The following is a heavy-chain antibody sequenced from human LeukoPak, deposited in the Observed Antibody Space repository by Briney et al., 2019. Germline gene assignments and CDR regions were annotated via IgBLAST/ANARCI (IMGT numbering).Heavy chain of an antibody. CDR3: ARWDGYDPENYYYYMDV. V-gene: IGHV1-69*05. CDR1: GGTFSSYA. J-gene: IGHJ6*03. CDR2: IIPIFGTA. Sequence: EASVKVSCKASGGTFSSYAISWVGQAPGQGLEWMGGIIPIFGTANYAQKFQGRVTITTDESTSTAYMELSSLRSEDTAVYYCARWDGYDPENYYYYMDVWGKGTTVTVSS. D-gene: IGHD5-12*01.